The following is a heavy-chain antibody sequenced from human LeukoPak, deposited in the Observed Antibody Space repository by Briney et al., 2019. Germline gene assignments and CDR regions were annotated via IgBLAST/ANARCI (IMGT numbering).Heavy chain of an antibody. CDR2: ISSSSSYI. D-gene: IGHD2-2*01. J-gene: IGHJ4*02. CDR1: GFTFSSYS. V-gene: IGHV3-21*01. CDR3: ATLDCSSTSCLRVHC. Sequence: PGGSLRLSCAASGFTFSSYSMNWVRQAPGKGLEWVSSISSSSSYIYYADSVKGRFTISRDNAKNSLYLQMNSLRAEDTAVYYCATLDCSSTSCLRVHCWGQGTLVTVSS.